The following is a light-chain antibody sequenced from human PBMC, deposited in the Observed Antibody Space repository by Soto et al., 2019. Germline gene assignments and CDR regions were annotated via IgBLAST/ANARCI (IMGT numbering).Light chain of an antibody. V-gene: IGLV4-60*02. CDR3: ETWDSNTRV. Sequence: QLVLTQSSSASASLGSSVKLTCTLSSGHSSYIIAWHQQQPGKAPRYLMKLEGSGSYNKGSGVPDRCSGSSSGADRYLTISNLQYEDEADYYCETWDSNTRVFGGGTKLTVL. CDR1: SGHSSYI. J-gene: IGLJ3*02. CDR2: LEGSGSY.